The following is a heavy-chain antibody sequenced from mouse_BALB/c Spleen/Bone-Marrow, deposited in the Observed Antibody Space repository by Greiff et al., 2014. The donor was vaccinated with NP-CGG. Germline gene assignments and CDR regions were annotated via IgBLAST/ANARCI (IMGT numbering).Heavy chain of an antibody. J-gene: IGHJ2*01. CDR1: GFNINDTY. CDR2: IDLANGNT. V-gene: IGHV14-3*02. D-gene: IGHD2-14*01. CDR3: ARYRLGTYFDY. Sequence: VQLQQPGAELVKPGASVKLSCTVSGFNINDTYMHWVKQRPEQGLEWIGRIDLANGNTKYDPKFQGKATITADTSSNTAYLQLSSLTSEDTAVYYCARYRLGTYFDYWGQGTTLTVSS.